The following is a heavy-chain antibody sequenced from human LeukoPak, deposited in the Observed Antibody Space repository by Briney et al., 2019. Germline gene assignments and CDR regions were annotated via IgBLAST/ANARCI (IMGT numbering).Heavy chain of an antibody. D-gene: IGHD3-10*01. V-gene: IGHV3-30*02. CDR2: IRYDGSNK. J-gene: IGHJ4*02. CDR1: GFAFSNSW. Sequence: GGSLRLSCAASGFAFSNSWMSWVRQAPGKGLEWVAFIRYDGSNKYYADSVKGRFTVSRDNSKNTLYLQMNSLRAEDTAVYYCARDPGRGFQDRYYFDYWGQGTLVTVSS. CDR3: ARDPGRGFQDRYYFDY.